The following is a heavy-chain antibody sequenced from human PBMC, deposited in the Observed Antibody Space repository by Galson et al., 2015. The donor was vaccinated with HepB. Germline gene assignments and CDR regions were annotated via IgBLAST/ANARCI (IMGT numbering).Heavy chain of an antibody. V-gene: IGHV3-23*01. Sequence: SLRLSCAASGFTFSNYAMHWVRQAPGKGLEWVSVISGNGLSTNHADSVKGRFTISRDNSENTLYLHMNSLKAEDTAVYYCARAPGSVVTDQSRCLQHWGQGTLVIVSS. CDR3: ARAPGSVVTDQSRCLQH. J-gene: IGHJ1*01. CDR2: ISGNGLST. D-gene: IGHD3-22*01. CDR1: GFTFSNYA.